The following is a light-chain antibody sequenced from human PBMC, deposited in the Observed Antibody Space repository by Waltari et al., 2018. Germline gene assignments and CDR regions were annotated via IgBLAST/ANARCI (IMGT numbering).Light chain of an antibody. V-gene: IGKV3D-15*01. CDR3: QQYKTWPYT. CDR2: ETS. J-gene: IGKJ2*01. CDR1: ESVSTN. Sequence: ETVMTQSPASLSVSPGERATLSCWASESVSTNLAWYQQKPGQPPRLLPYETSTRATGVSARFSGSGSATDFTLTISALQSEDFALYYCQQYKTWPYTFGQGTKLEIK.